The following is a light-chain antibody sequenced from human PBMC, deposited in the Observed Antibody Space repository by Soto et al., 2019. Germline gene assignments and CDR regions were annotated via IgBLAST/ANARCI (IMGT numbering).Light chain of an antibody. CDR2: DAS. V-gene: IGKV3-11*01. CDR3: QQRSNWQGAT. Sequence: EIVLRQSPGTLSPSPGERVTLSCRASQSVSSYLAWYQQKPGQAPRLLIYDASNRATGIPARFSGSGSGTDFTLTISSLEPEDFAVYYCQQRSNWQGATFGGGTKV. CDR1: QSVSSY. J-gene: IGKJ4*01.